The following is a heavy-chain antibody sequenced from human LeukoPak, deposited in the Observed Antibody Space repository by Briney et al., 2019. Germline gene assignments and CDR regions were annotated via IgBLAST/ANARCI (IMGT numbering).Heavy chain of an antibody. J-gene: IGHJ4*02. CDR2: ISGSGGST. Sequence: GSLRLSCAASGFTFSSYAMSWVRQAPGKGLEWVSAISGSGGSTYYADSVKGRFTISRDISKNTVYLQMNSLKAEDTAVYYCAKDGVVRGLGPYYFDSWGQGSLVTVSS. D-gene: IGHD3-10*01. CDR3: AKDGVVRGLGPYYFDS. V-gene: IGHV3-23*01. CDR1: GFTFSSYA.